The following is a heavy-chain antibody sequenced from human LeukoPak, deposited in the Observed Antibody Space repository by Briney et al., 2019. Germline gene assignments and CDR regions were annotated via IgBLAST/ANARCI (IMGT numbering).Heavy chain of an antibody. D-gene: IGHD5-24*01. CDR2: IYYSGST. CDR1: GGSISSSSYY. J-gene: IGHJ4*01. V-gene: IGHV4-39*02. CDR3: ARDGYNSIDY. Sequence: SETLPLTCTVSGGSISSSSYYWGWIRQPPGKGLEWIGSIYYSGSTYYNPSLKSRVTISVDTSKNQFSLKLSSVTAADTAVYYCARDGYNSIDYWGHGTLVTVSS.